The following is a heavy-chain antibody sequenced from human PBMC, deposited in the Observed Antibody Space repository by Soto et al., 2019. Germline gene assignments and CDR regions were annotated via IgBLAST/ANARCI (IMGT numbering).Heavy chain of an antibody. V-gene: IGHV3-15*01. D-gene: IGHD2-15*01. CDR3: TTDLWRIAVVVGSTGYFNP. Sequence: PGVSLRLSCAASGFTFSDAWMSWVRQAPGKGLDWVGRIKSKSDGGTTEYAAPVRGRFTISRDDSKNTLYLQMNSLKTEDTAVYYCTTDLWRIAVVVGSTGYFNPWGQGTTVTVSS. CDR2: IKSKSDGGTT. CDR1: GFTFSDAW. J-gene: IGHJ5*02.